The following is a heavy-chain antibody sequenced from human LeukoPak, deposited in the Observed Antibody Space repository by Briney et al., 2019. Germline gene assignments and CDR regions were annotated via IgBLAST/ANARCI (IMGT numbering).Heavy chain of an antibody. J-gene: IGHJ6*02. CDR1: GGSISSYY. Sequence: SGPTLVKPSETLSLTCIVSGGSISSYYWSWIRQPPGKGLEWIGYIYYSGTTNYNPSLKSRVTISIDTSKNQFSLKLRSVTAADTAIYYCARRFDDYYGIGVWGQGTTVTVSS. V-gene: IGHV4-59*08. CDR2: IYYSGTT. CDR3: ARRFDDYYGIGV. D-gene: IGHD3-9*01.